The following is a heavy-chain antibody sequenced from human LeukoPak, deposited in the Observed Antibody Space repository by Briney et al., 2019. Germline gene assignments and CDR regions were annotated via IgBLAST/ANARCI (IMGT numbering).Heavy chain of an antibody. Sequence: GGSLRLSCAASGFTFSSYGMHWVRQAPGKGLEWVAVIWYDGSNKYYADSVKGRFTISRDNSKNTLYLQMNSLRAEDTAVYYCARGPPLRYFDWLLNYWGQGTLVTGSS. CDR3: ARGPPLRYFDWLLNY. V-gene: IGHV3-33*01. J-gene: IGHJ4*02. CDR2: IWYDGSNK. D-gene: IGHD3-9*01. CDR1: GFTFSSYG.